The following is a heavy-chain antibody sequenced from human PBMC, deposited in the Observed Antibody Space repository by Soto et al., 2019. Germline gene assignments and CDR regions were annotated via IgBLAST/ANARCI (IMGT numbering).Heavy chain of an antibody. CDR3: VRDRDWAFDI. V-gene: IGHV3-48*02. D-gene: IGHD3-9*01. J-gene: IGHJ3*02. Sequence: GWSLRLSCASSVYALLDYSMKWVRQAPGKGLEWVSYTGTRRKYTFYADSVRGRFTISRDDARNSVYLQLNSLRDENTAVYYCVRDRDWAFDIWGQGTMVTVSS. CDR2: TGTRRKYT. CDR1: VYALLDYS.